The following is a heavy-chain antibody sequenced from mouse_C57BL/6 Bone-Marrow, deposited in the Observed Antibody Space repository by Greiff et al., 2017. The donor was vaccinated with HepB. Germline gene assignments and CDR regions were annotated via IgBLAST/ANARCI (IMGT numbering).Heavy chain of an antibody. CDR1: SYTFTSYW. J-gene: IGHJ2*01. CDR3: ASRSYYFDY. CDR2: IHPNSGST. V-gene: IGHV1-64*01. Sequence: QVQLQQPGAELVKPGASVKFSCKASSYTFTSYWMHWVKQRPGQGLEWIGMIHPNSGSTNYNEKFKSKATLTVDKSSSTAYMQLSSLTSEDSAVYYCASRSYYFDYWGQGTTLTVSS.